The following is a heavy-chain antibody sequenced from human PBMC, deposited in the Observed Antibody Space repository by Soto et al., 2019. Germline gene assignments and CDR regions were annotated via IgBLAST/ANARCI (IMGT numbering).Heavy chain of an antibody. CDR3: AKRLAGFGGVIVKGLYYGMDV. V-gene: IGHV3-23*01. J-gene: IGHJ6*02. D-gene: IGHD3-16*02. CDR1: GFTFSSYA. CDR2: ISGSGGST. Sequence: GGSLRLSCAASGFTFSSYAMSWVRQAPGKGLEWVSAISGSGGSTYYADSVKGRFTISRDNSKNTLYLQMNSLGAEDTAVYYCAKRLAGFGGVIVKGLYYGMDVWGQGTTVTVSS.